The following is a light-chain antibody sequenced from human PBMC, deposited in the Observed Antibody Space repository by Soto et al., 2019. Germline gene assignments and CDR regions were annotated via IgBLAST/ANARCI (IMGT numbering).Light chain of an antibody. Sequence: QSALTQPTSVSVSPGQSITISCTGNHNDIGTYDYVSWYQRHPGRAPRLLIHGVTTRPSGISGRFSASKSGLTASLTISGLQPEDEADYYCSSFTSNRIYVFGPGTKV. J-gene: IGLJ1*01. CDR3: SSFTSNRIYV. CDR2: GVT. CDR1: HNDIGTYDY. V-gene: IGLV2-14*03.